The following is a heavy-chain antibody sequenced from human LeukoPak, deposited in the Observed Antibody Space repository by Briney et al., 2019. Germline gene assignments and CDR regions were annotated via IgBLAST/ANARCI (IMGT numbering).Heavy chain of an antibody. CDR3: AKDTFGDSSGYYSN. CDR1: GFTFDDYA. J-gene: IGHJ3*01. V-gene: IGHV3-9*01. D-gene: IGHD3-22*01. CDR2: ISWNSGSV. Sequence: GGSLRLSCAASGFTFDDYAMHWVRQAPGKGLEWVSGISWNSGSVGYADSVKGRFTISRDNAKNSLYLQMNSLRAEDTALYYCAKDTFGDSSGYYSNWGQGTMVTVSS.